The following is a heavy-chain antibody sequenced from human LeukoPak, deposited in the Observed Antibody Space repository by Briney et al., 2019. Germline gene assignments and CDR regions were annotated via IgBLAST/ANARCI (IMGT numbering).Heavy chain of an antibody. CDR1: GFTFSSYG. CDR2: ISNDGSKK. V-gene: IGHV3-30*03. D-gene: IGHD3-3*01. Sequence: PGGSLRLSCAASGFTFSSYGMHWVRQAPGKGLDWVAVISNDGSKKYYADSVKGRFTISRDNSKNTLSLQVSSLRTEDTAVYYCARDYDLKDYWGQGTLVTVSS. CDR3: ARDYDLKDY. J-gene: IGHJ4*02.